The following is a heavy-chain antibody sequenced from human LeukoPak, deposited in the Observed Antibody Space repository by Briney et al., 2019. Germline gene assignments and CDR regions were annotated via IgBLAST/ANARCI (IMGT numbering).Heavy chain of an antibody. V-gene: IGHV5-51*01. Sequence: GEPLKISCKGSGYSFSSYWIGWVRQMPGKGLEWMGMIYPGDSDTRYSPSFQGQVTISADKSISTPYLQWSSLKASDTAMYYCARRAYCGGDCYLDYWGQGTLVTVSS. D-gene: IGHD2-21*02. CDR1: GYSFSSYW. CDR2: IYPGDSDT. CDR3: ARRAYCGGDCYLDY. J-gene: IGHJ4*02.